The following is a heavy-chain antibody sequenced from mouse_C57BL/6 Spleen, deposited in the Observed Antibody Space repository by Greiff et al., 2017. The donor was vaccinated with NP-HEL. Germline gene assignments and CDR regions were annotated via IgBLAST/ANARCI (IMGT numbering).Heavy chain of an antibody. D-gene: IGHD2-5*01. CDR2: IRLKSDNYAT. V-gene: IGHV6-3*01. J-gene: IGHJ3*01. Sequence: EVQRVESGGGLVQPGGSMKLSCVASGFTFSNYWMNWVRQSPEKGLEWVAQIRLKSDNYATHYAESVKGRFTISRDDSKSSVYLQMNNLRAEDTGIYYCTGDSNYEFAYWGQGTLVTVSA. CDR3: TGDSNYEFAY. CDR1: GFTFSNYW.